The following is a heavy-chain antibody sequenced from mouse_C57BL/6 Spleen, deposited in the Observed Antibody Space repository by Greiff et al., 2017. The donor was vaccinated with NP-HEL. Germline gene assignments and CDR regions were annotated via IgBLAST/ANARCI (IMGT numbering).Heavy chain of an antibody. J-gene: IGHJ4*01. CDR1: GYTFTSYG. V-gene: IGHV1-81*01. Sequence: QVQLQQSGAELARPGASVKLSCKASGYTFTSYGISWVKQRTGQGLEWIGEIYPRSGNTYYNEKFKGKATLTADKSSSTAYIELRSLTSEDSAVYFCARVLDGYAMDYWGQGTSVTVSS. CDR3: ARVLDGYAMDY. CDR2: IYPRSGNT.